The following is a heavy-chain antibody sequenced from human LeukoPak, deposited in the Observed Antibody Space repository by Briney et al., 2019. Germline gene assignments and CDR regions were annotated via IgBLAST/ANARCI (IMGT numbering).Heavy chain of an antibody. CDR3: TKVPDTWLQADP. V-gene: IGHV4-39*01. D-gene: IGHD2-2*01. CDR1: GGAISKSSSY. CDR2: IYYSGST. Sequence: PSETLSLTGTVSGGAISKSSSYWGWIRQPPGKGLEWIGTIYYSGSTYYNPSLKSRVTISLATSKNQFSLKLSSVTAADTAVYFCTKVPDTWLQADPWGQGTLVTVSS. J-gene: IGHJ5*02.